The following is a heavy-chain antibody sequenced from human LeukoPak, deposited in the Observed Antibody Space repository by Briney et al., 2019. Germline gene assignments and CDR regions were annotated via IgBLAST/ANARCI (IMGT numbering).Heavy chain of an antibody. CDR3: AGIVVAEFGGYFDY. V-gene: IGHV3-23*01. D-gene: IGHD3-22*01. CDR2: ISGSGGST. CDR1: GFTFSSYA. Sequence: GGSLRLSCAASGFTFSSYAMSWVRQAPGKGLEWVSAISGSGGSTYYADSVKGRFTISSDNSKNTLYLQMNSLRAEDTAVYYCAGIVVAEFGGYFDYWGQGTLVTVSS. J-gene: IGHJ4*02.